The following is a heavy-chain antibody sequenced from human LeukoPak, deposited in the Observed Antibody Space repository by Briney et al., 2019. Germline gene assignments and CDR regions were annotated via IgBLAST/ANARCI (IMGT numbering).Heavy chain of an antibody. V-gene: IGHV1-18*01. CDR1: GYTFTSYG. Sequence: ASVKVSCKASGYTFTSYGISWVRQAPGQGLEWMGWISAYNGNTNYAQKLQGRVTTTTDTSTSTAYMELRSLRSDDTAVYYCARLARSSGYYYYFDYWGQGTLVTVSS. J-gene: IGHJ4*02. CDR3: ARLARSSGYYYYFDY. D-gene: IGHD3-22*01. CDR2: ISAYNGNT.